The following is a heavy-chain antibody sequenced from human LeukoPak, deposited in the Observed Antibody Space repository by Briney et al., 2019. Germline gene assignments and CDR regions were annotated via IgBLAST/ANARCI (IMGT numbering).Heavy chain of an antibody. J-gene: IGHJ6*02. CDR3: ARVQEQLVQGEDYYYYGMDV. V-gene: IGHV1-18*01. D-gene: IGHD6-13*01. Sequence: ASVKVSCKASGYTFTSYGISWVRQTPGQGLEWMGWISAYNGNTNYAQKLQGRVTMTTDTSTSTAYMELRSLRSDDTAVYYCARVQEQLVQGEDYYYYGMDVWGQGTTVTVSS. CDR1: GYTFTSYG. CDR2: ISAYNGNT.